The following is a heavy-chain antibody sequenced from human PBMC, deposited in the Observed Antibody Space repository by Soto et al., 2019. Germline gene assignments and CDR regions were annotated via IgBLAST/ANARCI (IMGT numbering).Heavy chain of an antibody. CDR1: GGTFSSYA. CDR2: IIPIFGTA. Sequence: QVQLVQSGAEVKKPGSSVKVSCKASGGTFSSYAISWVRQAPGQGIEWMGGIIPIFGTANYAQKFQGRVTITADESTSTAYMDLSSLRSEDTAGYYCARVEHYCSRTSCYTNPFDYWGQGTLVTVSS. D-gene: IGHD2-2*02. J-gene: IGHJ4*02. V-gene: IGHV1-69*01. CDR3: ARVEHYCSRTSCYTNPFDY.